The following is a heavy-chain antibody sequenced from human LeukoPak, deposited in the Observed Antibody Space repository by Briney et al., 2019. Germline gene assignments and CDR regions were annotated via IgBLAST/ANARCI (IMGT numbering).Heavy chain of an antibody. J-gene: IGHJ4*02. CDR3: AKERAPFDIAAAGLDY. Sequence: GGSLRLSCAASGFTFSSYGMHWVRQAPGKGLEWVAFIRYDGSNKYYADSVKGRFTISRDNSKNTLYLQMNSLRAEDTAVYYCAKERAPFDIAAAGLDYWGQGTLVTVPS. CDR2: IRYDGSNK. CDR1: GFTFSSYG. V-gene: IGHV3-30*02. D-gene: IGHD6-13*01.